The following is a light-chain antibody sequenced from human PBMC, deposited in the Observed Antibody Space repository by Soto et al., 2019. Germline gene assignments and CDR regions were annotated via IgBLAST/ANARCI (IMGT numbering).Light chain of an antibody. CDR3: YSYAGRNIWV. Sequence: QSALTQPASVSGSPGQSITISCTGTSSDVGHPYNYVSWYQQHPGKAPKLLIFKVSNRPSGISGRFSGSKSGNTASLTISGLQAEDEADYYCYSYAGRNIWVFGGGTKLTVL. CDR2: KVS. CDR1: SSDVGHPYNY. J-gene: IGLJ3*02. V-gene: IGLV2-14*03.